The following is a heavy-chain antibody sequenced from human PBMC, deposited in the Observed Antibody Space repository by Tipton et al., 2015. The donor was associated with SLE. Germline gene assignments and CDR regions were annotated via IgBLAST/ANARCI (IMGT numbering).Heavy chain of an antibody. V-gene: IGHV4-61*02. CDR3: ASGAVVSPFDS. Sequence: LRLSCTVSGGSISTGSYYWSWILQPAGKGLEWIGRIYTSGSTNYNPSLKSRVTISVDTSKNQFSLKLSSVTAADTAVYFCASGAVVSPFDSWGQGTLVNVSS. D-gene: IGHD4-23*01. CDR2: IYTSGST. J-gene: IGHJ4*02. CDR1: GGSISTGSYY.